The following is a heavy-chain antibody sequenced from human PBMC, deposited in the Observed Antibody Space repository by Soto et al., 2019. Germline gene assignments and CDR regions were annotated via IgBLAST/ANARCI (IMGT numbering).Heavy chain of an antibody. V-gene: IGHV4-59*01. CDR3: TSGVNWNDVSDY. CDR1: GGSISSYY. D-gene: IGHD1-20*01. J-gene: IGHJ4*02. Sequence: SETLSLTCTVSGGSISSYYWTWIRQPPGKGLEWIGYIYSNGRTNYNPSLKSRVTISVDTSKNQFSLKLRSVTAADTAVYYCTSGVNWNDVSDYWGQGTLVTVSS. CDR2: IYSNGRT.